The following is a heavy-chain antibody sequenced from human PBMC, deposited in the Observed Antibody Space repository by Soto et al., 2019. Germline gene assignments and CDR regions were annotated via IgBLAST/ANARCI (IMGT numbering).Heavy chain of an antibody. J-gene: IGHJ4*02. CDR2: IGTAGDT. D-gene: IGHD3-10*01. Sequence: EVQLVESGGGLVQPGGSLRLSCAASGFTFSSYDMHWVRQATGKGLEWVSAIGTAGDTYYPGSVKGRFTISRENAKNSWYLQMNSLRAGDTAVYYCARGDTMVRGTILAYFDYWGQGTLVTVSS. V-gene: IGHV3-13*04. CDR1: GFTFSSYD. CDR3: ARGDTMVRGTILAYFDY.